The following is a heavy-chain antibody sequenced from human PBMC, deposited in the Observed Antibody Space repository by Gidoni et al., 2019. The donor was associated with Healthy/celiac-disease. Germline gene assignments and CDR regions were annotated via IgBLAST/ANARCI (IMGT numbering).Heavy chain of an antibody. CDR3: AKDSLEYSSPWAAY. Sequence: EVQLLESGGGLVQPGGSLRLSCAASGFTFSSDAMSWFRQAPGKGLEWVSAIIGSGGSTYYADSVKGRFTISRDNSKNTLYLQMNSLRAEDTAVYYCAKDSLEYSSPWAAYWGQGTLVTVSS. J-gene: IGHJ4*02. CDR2: IIGSGGST. D-gene: IGHD6-6*01. V-gene: IGHV3-23*01. CDR1: GFTFSSDA.